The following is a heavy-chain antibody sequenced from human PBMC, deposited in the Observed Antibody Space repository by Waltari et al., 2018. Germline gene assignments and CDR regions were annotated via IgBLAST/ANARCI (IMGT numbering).Heavy chain of an antibody. Sequence: QLQLQESGPGLVKPSETLSLPCRVSGGSITSNRHYWGWIRQPPGQGLEWIGTISYNGATYSSLSLKSRVTISRDTSKNQLSLKLGSVTAADTGVYYCATYIGASVGTAAFDVWGQGTMVTVSS. CDR2: ISYNGAT. CDR3: ATYIGASVGTAAFDV. CDR1: GGSITSNRHY. D-gene: IGHD5-12*01. V-gene: IGHV4-39*01. J-gene: IGHJ3*01.